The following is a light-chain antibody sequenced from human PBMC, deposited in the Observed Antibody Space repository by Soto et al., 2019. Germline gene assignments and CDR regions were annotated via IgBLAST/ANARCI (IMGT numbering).Light chain of an antibody. J-gene: IGLJ3*02. CDR3: RAYTARSTLV. V-gene: IGLV2-14*01. CDR2: EVR. CDR1: MRDVGAYNL. Sequence: QSALTQPASVSGSAGQSITISCSGTMRDVGAYNLVSWYQQHPGTAPKLIIYEVRNRPSGISSLFSGSRSGNTASLTISGLQSEDEGDYYCRAYTARSTLVFGGGTKVTVL.